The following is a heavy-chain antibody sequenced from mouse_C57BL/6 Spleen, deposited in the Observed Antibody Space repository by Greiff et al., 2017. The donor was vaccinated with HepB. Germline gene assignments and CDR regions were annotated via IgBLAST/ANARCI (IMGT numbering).Heavy chain of an antibody. CDR1: GYTFTSYW. D-gene: IGHD1-1*01. Sequence: QVHVKQPGAELVMPGASVKLSCKASGYTFTSYWMHWVKQRPGQGLEWIGEIDPSDSYTNYNHKFKGKSTLTVDKSSSTAYMQLSSLTSEDAAVYYCARKDYYGSNYFDYWGQGTTLTVSS. CDR3: ARKDYYGSNYFDY. V-gene: IGHV1-69*01. CDR2: IDPSDSYT. J-gene: IGHJ2*01.